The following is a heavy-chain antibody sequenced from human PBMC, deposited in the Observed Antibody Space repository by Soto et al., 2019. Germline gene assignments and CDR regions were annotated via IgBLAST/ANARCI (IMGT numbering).Heavy chain of an antibody. CDR2: IWYDGSNK. CDR1: GFTFSSYG. J-gene: IGHJ4*02. D-gene: IGHD2-15*01. V-gene: IGHV3-33*01. CDR3: ARDPCSGGRCYFRFDY. Sequence: QVQLVESGGGVVQPGRSLRLSCAASGFTFSSYGMHWVRQAPGKGLEWVAVIWYDGSNKYYGDSVKGRFTISRDNSKNTIYLQMNSLRAEDTAVYYCARDPCSGGRCYFRFDYWGQGPLVNVSS.